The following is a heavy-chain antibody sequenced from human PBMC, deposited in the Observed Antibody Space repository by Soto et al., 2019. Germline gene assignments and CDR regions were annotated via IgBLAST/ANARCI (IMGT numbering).Heavy chain of an antibody. CDR2: INYSGNT. J-gene: IGHJ5*02. Sequence: SETLRLPCTASGGSISSSSHYRRRMCQHPGKGLEWIGSINYSGNTYYNPSLTGRVTISVDRSKNQFSLKLSSVTAADAAVYYCARVPDRWGQGTLVTVSS. V-gene: IGHV4-39*07. CDR3: ARVPDR. CDR1: GGSISSSSHY.